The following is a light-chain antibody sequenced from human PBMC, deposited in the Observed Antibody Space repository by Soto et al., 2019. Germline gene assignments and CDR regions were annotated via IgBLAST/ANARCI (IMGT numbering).Light chain of an antibody. J-gene: IGKJ2*01. CDR3: QQSYSPPYT. CDR2: AAS. CDR1: QSISSY. Sequence: DIQMTQSPSSLSASVGDRVTITCRASQSISSYLNWYQQKPGKAPKLLIYAASSLQSGVPSRFSGSGSGTDFTLTISSLQHEDFATYYWQQSYSPPYTFGQGTKLEIK. V-gene: IGKV1-39*01.